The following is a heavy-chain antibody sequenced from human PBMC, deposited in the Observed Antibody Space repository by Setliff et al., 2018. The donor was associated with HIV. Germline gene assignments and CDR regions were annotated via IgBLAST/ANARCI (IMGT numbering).Heavy chain of an antibody. CDR2: ISYSGST. Sequence: SETLSLTCAVFGGSFSDFYWSWIRQPTGKGLEWIGEISYSGSTVYNPSLKSRVTMSVDASKNLVSLTLNSVTAADTAIYYCARGVARQVVIDRWFDPWGQGTPVTVSS. J-gene: IGHJ5*02. CDR1: GGSFSDFY. V-gene: IGHV4-34*01. D-gene: IGHD2-21*01. CDR3: ARGVARQVVIDRWFDP.